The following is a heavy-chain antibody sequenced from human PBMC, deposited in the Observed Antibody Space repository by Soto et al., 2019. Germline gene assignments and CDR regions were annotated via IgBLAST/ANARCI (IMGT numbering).Heavy chain of an antibody. J-gene: IGHJ6*02. CDR3: ARAEWGSSYTQYYYALDV. D-gene: IGHD6-13*01. Sequence: GGSLRPSCAASGFTVINNYISWVRQPPGKGLEWVSLIYSGGSTYYADTVKGRFTLSRDNSKNTVYLKMNSLRAEDTAVYYCARAEWGSSYTQYYYALDVWGQGTTVTVSS. CDR1: GFTVINNY. CDR2: IYSGGST. V-gene: IGHV3-53*03.